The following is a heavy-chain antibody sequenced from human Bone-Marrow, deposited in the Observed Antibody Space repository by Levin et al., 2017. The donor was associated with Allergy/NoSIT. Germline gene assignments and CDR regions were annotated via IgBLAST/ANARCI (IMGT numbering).Heavy chain of an antibody. V-gene: IGHV4-30-4*01. Sequence: KTSETLSLTCTVSGGSMSFGDYYWSWIRQPPGKGLEWIGYTYYSGSSYYSPSLKSRINISIDTSKNQLSLKLSSVTAADTAWDFCASGAGYSNSWYWDYWGQGTLATVSS. CDR2: TYYSGSS. D-gene: IGHD6-13*01. CDR1: GGSMSFGDYY. CDR3: ASGAGYSNSWYWDY. J-gene: IGHJ4*02.